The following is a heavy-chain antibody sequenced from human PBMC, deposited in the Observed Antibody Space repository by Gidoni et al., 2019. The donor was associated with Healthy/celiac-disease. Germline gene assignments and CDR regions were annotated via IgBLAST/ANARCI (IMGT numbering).Heavy chain of an antibody. Sequence: EVQLLESGGGLVQPGGSLRRPCAAPGFPFSPYVMGWVRQAPGKGLEWVSAIGGSGDSTYYADSVKGRFTISRDNSKNTVYLQMNSLRAEDTAVYYCAKDEGSGNYVDYWGQGTLVTVSS. J-gene: IGHJ4*02. D-gene: IGHD3-10*01. CDR1: GFPFSPYV. CDR3: AKDEGSGNYVDY. CDR2: IGGSGDST. V-gene: IGHV3-23*01.